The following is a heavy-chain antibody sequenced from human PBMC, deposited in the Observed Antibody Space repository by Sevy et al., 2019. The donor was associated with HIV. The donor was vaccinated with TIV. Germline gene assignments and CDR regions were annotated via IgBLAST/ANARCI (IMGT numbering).Heavy chain of an antibody. CDR2: ISRSGITR. CDR1: GFTFSDYS. CDR3: ARDDTASYLPVS. D-gene: IGHD3-10*01. Sequence: GGSLRLSCAASGFTFSDYSLNWVRQAPGKGLEWVSYISRSGITRHYEDSVRGRFTISRDDAKNSLYLQMSSLRDEDYAVYYCARDDTASYLPVSWGQGTLVTVSS. J-gene: IGHJ4*02. V-gene: IGHV3-48*02.